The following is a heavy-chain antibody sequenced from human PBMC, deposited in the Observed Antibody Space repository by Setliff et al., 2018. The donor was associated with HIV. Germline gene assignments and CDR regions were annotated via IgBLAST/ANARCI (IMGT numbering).Heavy chain of an antibody. V-gene: IGHV4-61*09. D-gene: IGHD1-26*01. J-gene: IGHJ2*01. CDR2: IYTSGKT. CDR3: ARAAYSGTYLWEPATDL. CDR1: GDSITRGSYY. Sequence: PSETLSLTCTVSGDSITRGSYYWSWIRQPAGKGLEWIEHIYTSGKTHYSPSLKSRITISADTSKNQLSLNLSSVTAADTAVYYCARAAYSGTYLWEPATDLWGRGTLVTVSS.